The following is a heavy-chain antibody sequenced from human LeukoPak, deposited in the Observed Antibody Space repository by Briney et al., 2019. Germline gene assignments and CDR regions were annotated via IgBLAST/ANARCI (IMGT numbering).Heavy chain of an antibody. J-gene: IGHJ6*03. V-gene: IGHV1-2*02. CDR2: INPNSGGT. Sequence: ASVKVSCKASGYTFTGYYMHWVRQAPGQGLEWMGWINPNSGGTNYAQKFQGRVTMTRDTSISTAYMELSSLRSEDTAVYYCARDWGVVVPAASDYYYYYMDVWGKGTTVTVSS. CDR3: ARDWGVVVPAASDYYYYYMDV. CDR1: GYTFTGYY. D-gene: IGHD2-2*01.